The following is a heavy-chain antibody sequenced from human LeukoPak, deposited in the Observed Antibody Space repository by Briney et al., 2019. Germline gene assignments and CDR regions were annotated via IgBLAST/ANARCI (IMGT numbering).Heavy chain of an antibody. CDR2: ISSTSHHI. D-gene: IGHD3-22*01. CDR1: GFTFCSYS. J-gene: IGHJ4*02. V-gene: IGHV3-21*01. Sequence: PGGSLRCYGAASGFTFCSYSMNWLRQAPGKGLVWVSSISSTSHHIYYADSVKGRFTISRDNAKNSLYLQINSLRAEDTAICYCARDYDGSGYAGVGWGQGTLVTASS. CDR3: ARDYDGSGYAGVG.